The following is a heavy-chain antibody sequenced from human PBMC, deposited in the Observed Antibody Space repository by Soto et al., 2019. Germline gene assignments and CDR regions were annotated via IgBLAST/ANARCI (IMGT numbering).Heavy chain of an antibody. CDR2: ISSTSSYI. Sequence: EAQLVESGGGLVKPGMSLRLSCVVSGFTFSSYSMNWVRQAPGKGLEWVSSISSTSSYIWYADSVKGRFTISRDNARNSLYLQMNGLRAEDTAVYYCGRDQFSGSGRTTGNNGMAVWGQGTTRTVSS. CDR1: GFTFSSYS. V-gene: IGHV3-21*01. D-gene: IGHD3-10*01. CDR3: GRDQFSGSGRTTGNNGMAV. J-gene: IGHJ6*02.